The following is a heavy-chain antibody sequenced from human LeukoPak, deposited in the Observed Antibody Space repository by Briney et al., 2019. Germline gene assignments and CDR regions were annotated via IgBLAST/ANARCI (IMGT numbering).Heavy chain of an antibody. V-gene: IGHV3-30*01. CDR3: ARAGRAIVGAYYYYYMDV. J-gene: IGHJ6*03. CDR2: ISYDGSNK. D-gene: IGHD1-26*01. Sequence: GGSLRLSCAASGFTFSSYAMHWVRQAPGKGLEWVAVISYDGSNKYYADSVKGRFTISRDNSKNTLYLQMNSLRAEDTAVYYCARAGRAIVGAYYYYYMDVWGKGTTVTVSS. CDR1: GFTFSSYA.